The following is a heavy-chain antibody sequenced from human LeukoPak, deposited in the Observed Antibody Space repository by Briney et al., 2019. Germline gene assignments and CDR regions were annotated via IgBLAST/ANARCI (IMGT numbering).Heavy chain of an antibody. CDR1: GFTVSNDY. CDR2: IYGDGTT. J-gene: IGHJ5*02. CDR3: ARDRAGAQSWVALDP. D-gene: IGHD3-10*01. Sequence: GGSLRLSCAASGFTVSNDYMVWVRQAPGRGLEWVSLIYGDGTTFYTDSVKGRFTISRDNFKNTLYLQMSSLRPEDTALYYCARDRAGAQSWVALDPRGQGTLVTVSS. V-gene: IGHV3-66*02.